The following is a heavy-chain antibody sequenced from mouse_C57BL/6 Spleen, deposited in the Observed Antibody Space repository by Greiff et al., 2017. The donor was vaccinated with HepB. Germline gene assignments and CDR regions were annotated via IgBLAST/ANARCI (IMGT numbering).Heavy chain of an antibody. V-gene: IGHV1-82*01. CDR3: ARRGSSYPFDY. Sequence: VQLQQSGPELVKPGASVKISCKASGYAFSSSWMNWVKQRPGKGLEWIGRIYPGDGDTNYNGKFKGKATLTADKSSSTAYMQLSSLTSEDSAVYFCARRGSSYPFDYWGQGTTLTVSS. CDR1: GYAFSSSW. CDR2: IYPGDGDT. D-gene: IGHD1-1*01. J-gene: IGHJ2*01.